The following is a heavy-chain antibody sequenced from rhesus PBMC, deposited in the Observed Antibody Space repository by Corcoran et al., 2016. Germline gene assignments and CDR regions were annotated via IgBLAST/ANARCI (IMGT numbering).Heavy chain of an antibody. D-gene: IGHD6-25*01. V-gene: IGHV3S26*01. CDR1: GFTFSSYV. CDR3: TRDLYSGSWDDAFDF. CDR2: ISESGGTI. Sequence: DVQLVESGGGLVKPGGSLRLSCVASGFTFSSYVMHWVRQAPGKGLEWVSVISESGGTIYYADSVKGRFTISRDNAKNSLFLQMNILRSEDTAVYYCTRDLYSGSWDDAFDFWGQGLRVTVSS. J-gene: IGHJ3*01.